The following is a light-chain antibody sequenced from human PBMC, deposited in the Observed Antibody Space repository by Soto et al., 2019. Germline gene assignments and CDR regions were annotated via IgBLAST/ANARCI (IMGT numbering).Light chain of an antibody. J-gene: IGKJ1*01. CDR3: QQYNSYPWT. Sequence: DIQMTQSPSTLSASVGDRVTITCRASQSISSWLAWYQQKPGKAPKLLIYDASSLESGVPSRFSGSGSGTESTLTLSGLQPDDFATYYCQQYNSYPWTFGQGTKVEIK. V-gene: IGKV1-5*01. CDR2: DAS. CDR1: QSISSW.